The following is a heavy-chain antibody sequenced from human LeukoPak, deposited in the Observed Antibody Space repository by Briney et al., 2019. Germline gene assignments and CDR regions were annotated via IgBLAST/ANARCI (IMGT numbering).Heavy chain of an antibody. CDR3: ARDQVGATPGGMDV. V-gene: IGHV1-46*01. Sequence: ASVKVSCKASGGTFSSYAISWVRQAPGQGLEWMGIINPSGGSTSYAQKFQGRVTITRDTSASTAYMELSSLRSEDTAVYYCARDQVGATPGGMDVWGQGTTVTVSS. J-gene: IGHJ6*02. CDR1: GGTFSSYA. D-gene: IGHD1-26*01. CDR2: INPSGGST.